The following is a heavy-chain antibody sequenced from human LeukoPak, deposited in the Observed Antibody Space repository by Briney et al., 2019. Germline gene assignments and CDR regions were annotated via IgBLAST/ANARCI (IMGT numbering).Heavy chain of an antibody. D-gene: IGHD6-19*01. CDR2: IYNSGTT. V-gene: IGHV4-59*01. CDR3: AKATQWLAFDY. J-gene: IGHJ4*02. Sequence: SETLSLTCTVSGGSTNSYYLSWLRQPPGKGLEWIGSIYNSGTTNYNPSLESRVTISVDTSTNQLSLKVSSVTAADTAVYYCAKATQWLAFDYWGQGTLVTVSS. CDR1: GGSTNSYY.